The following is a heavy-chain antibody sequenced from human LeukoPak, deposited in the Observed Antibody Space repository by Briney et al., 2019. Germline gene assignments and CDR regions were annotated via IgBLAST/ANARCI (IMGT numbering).Heavy chain of an antibody. Sequence: ASVKVSCKASGYTFTDYYMHWVRQAPGQGLEWMGWINPNSGGANYAQKFQGRVTMTRDTSISTAYMELSSLRSEDTAVYYCARVHTAGIWYGMDVWGQGTTVTVSS. J-gene: IGHJ6*02. CDR1: GYTFTDYY. V-gene: IGHV1-2*02. CDR2: INPNSGGA. CDR3: ARVHTAGIWYGMDV. D-gene: IGHD6-13*01.